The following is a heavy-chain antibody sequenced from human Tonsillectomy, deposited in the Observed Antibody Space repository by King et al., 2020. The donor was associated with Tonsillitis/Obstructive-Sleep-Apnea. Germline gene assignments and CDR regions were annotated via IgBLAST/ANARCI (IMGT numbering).Heavy chain of an antibody. CDR2: ISSSSSYI. J-gene: IGHJ6*02. CDR3: ARAPGPMDV. CDR1: GFTFSTYN. Sequence: EVQLVESGGGLVKPGGSLRLSCAASGFTFSTYNMNWVRQAPGQGLEWVSSISSSSSYIYYADSVKGRFTISRDNAKNSLYLQMNSLRAEDTGVYYCARAPGPMDVWGQGTTVTVSS. V-gene: IGHV3-21*01.